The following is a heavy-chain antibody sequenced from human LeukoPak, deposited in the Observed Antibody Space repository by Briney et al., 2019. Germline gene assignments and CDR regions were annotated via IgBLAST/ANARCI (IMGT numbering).Heavy chain of an antibody. V-gene: IGHV4-39*01. CDR3: ASSVVVPSAADY. Sequence: SETLSLTCTVSGGSISSYSYYWGWIRQPPGKGLEWIGSMYHNGSTYYNPSLKSRVTISVDTSKNQFSLKVTSMTAADTAVYYCASSVVVPSAADYWGQGTLVTVSS. J-gene: IGHJ4*02. CDR2: MYHNGST. CDR1: GGSISSYSYY. D-gene: IGHD2-2*01.